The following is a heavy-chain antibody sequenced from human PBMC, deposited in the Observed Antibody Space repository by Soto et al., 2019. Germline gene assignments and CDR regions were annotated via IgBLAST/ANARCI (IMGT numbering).Heavy chain of an antibody. CDR3: ARDPQDYDILTGYYMGYYGMDV. CDR1: GGTFSSYA. V-gene: IGHV1-69*13. D-gene: IGHD3-9*01. J-gene: IGHJ6*02. CDR2: IIPIFGTA. Sequence: SVKVSCKASGGTFSSYAISWVRQAPGQGLEWMGGIIPIFGTANYAQKFQGRVTITADESTSTAYMELSSLRSEDTAVYYGARDPQDYDILTGYYMGYYGMDVWGQGTTVTVSS.